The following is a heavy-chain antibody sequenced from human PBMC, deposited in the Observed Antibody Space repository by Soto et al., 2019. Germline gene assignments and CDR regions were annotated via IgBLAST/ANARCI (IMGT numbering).Heavy chain of an antibody. V-gene: IGHV3-30*18. CDR1: GFTFSSYA. Sequence: PGGSLRLSCAASGFTFSSYAMSWVRQAPGKGLEWVAAITYGGSNKYYADSVKGRFTISRDNSKNTLYLQMNSLRAEDTAVYYCAKSAACSGGSCYRVYFDYWGQGTLVTVSS. CDR3: AKSAACSGGSCYRVYFDY. D-gene: IGHD2-15*01. CDR2: ITYGGSNK. J-gene: IGHJ4*02.